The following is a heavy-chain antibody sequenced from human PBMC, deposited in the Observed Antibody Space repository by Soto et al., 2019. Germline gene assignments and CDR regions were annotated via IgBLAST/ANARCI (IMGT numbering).Heavy chain of an antibody. CDR1: GVSISTSSNY. CDR2: IYHSGST. CDR3: ARDRYLQFYDS. D-gene: IGHD3-16*01. Sequence: PWETLSLTCTVSGVSISTSSNYWTWIRQHPGRGLEYIGSIYHSGSTYYNPSFESRVIISLDKSNNQFSLRLNSVTAADTAMYYCARDRYLQFYDSWGPGTLVTVSS. V-gene: IGHV4-31*03. J-gene: IGHJ4*02.